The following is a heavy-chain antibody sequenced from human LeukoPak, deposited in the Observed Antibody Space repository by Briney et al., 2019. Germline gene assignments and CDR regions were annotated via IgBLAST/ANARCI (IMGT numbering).Heavy chain of an antibody. CDR1: GGTFSSYA. D-gene: IGHD3-10*01. J-gene: IGHJ4*02. CDR2: IIPIFGTA. Sequence: GSSVKVSCKASGGTFSSYAISWVRQAPGQGLEWMGRIIPIFGTANYAQKFQGRVTITTDESTSTAYMELSSLRSEDTAVYYCARGTDNYASGSYTFDHWGQGTLVTVSS. V-gene: IGHV1-69*05. CDR3: ARGTDNYASGSYTFDH.